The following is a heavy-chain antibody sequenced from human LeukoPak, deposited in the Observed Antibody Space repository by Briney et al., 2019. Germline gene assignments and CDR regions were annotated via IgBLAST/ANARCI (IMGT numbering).Heavy chain of an antibody. CDR3: ARQRGITMERFDP. V-gene: IGHV4-38-2*02. CDR2: IYHSGST. CDR1: GYSISSGYY. D-gene: IGHD3-10*01. J-gene: IGHJ5*02. Sequence: SETLSLTCTVSGYSISSGYYWGWIRQPPGKGLEWIGSIYHSGSTYYNPSLKSRVTISVDTSKNQFSLKLSSVTAADTAVYYCARQRGITMERFDPWGQGTLVTVSS.